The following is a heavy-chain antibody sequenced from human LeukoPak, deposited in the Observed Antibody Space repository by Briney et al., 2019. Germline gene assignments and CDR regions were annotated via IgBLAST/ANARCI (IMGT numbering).Heavy chain of an antibody. V-gene: IGHV3-7*03. D-gene: IGHD2-2*01. CDR3: ASQPAAADVDY. Sequence: GGSLRLSCAASGFTFSSYWMTWVRQAPGKGLEWVPNIKQDGSKKSYVNSVKGRFTISRDNAKNSLYLQMNSLRADDTGVYYCASQPAAADVDYWGQGTLVTVSS. CDR1: GFTFSSYW. CDR2: IKQDGSKK. J-gene: IGHJ4*02.